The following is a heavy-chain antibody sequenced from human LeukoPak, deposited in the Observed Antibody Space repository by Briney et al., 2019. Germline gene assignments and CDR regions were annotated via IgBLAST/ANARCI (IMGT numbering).Heavy chain of an antibody. D-gene: IGHD3-22*01. CDR3: ASRDYYDSSTKF. CDR1: GGSFSGYY. J-gene: IGHJ3*01. Sequence: PSETLSLTCAVYGGSFSGYYWSWIRQPPGKGLEWIGEINHSGSTNYNPSLKSRVTISVDTSKNQFSLKLSSVTAADTAVYYCASRDYYDSSTKFWGQGTMVTVSS. V-gene: IGHV4-34*01. CDR2: INHSGST.